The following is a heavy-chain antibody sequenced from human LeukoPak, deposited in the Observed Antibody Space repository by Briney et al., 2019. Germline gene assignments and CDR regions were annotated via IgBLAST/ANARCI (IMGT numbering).Heavy chain of an antibody. V-gene: IGHV1-69*06. Sequence: SVKVSCKASGGTFSSYAISWVRQAPGQGLEWMGSIIPIFGTANYAQKFQGRVTITADKSTSTAYMELSSLRSEDTAVYYCARTNSITIFGVVTRLNGWFDPWDQGTLVTVSS. D-gene: IGHD3-3*01. CDR2: IIPIFGTA. CDR1: GGTFSSYA. CDR3: ARTNSITIFGVVTRLNGWFDP. J-gene: IGHJ5*02.